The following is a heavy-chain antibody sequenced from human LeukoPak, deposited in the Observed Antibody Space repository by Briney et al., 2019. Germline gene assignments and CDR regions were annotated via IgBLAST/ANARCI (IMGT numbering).Heavy chain of an antibody. CDR3: AKDRSTVGYTYGLDY. Sequence: GGSLRLSCAASGFNFNKYDMHWVRQAPGKGLEWVAVISRDGINKYYEDAVKGRFTISRDNSKSTLFLQMNSLRAEDTAVYYCAKDRSTVGYTYGLDYWGQGTLVTVSS. D-gene: IGHD5-18*01. J-gene: IGHJ4*02. CDR2: ISRDGINK. V-gene: IGHV3-30*18. CDR1: GFNFNKYD.